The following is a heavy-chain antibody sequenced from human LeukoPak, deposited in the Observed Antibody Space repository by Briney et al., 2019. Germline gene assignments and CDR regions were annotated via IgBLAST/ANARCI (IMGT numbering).Heavy chain of an antibody. D-gene: IGHD3-10*01. CDR2: MNPNSGNT. CDR3: ARGPSLSFGVWGGLRFDMDV. Sequence: ASVKVSCKASGYTFTSYDINWVRQATGQGLEWMGWMNPNSGNTGYAQKFQGRVTMTRNTSISAAYMELSSLRSEDTAVYYCARGPSLSFGVWGGLRFDMDVWGKGTTVTVSS. CDR1: GYTFTSYD. J-gene: IGHJ6*03. V-gene: IGHV1-8*01.